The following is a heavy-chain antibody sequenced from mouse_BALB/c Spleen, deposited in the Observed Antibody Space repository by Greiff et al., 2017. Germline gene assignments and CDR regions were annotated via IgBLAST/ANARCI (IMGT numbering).Heavy chain of an antibody. CDR2: IRSKSNNYAT. CDR3: VREGYDEGYAMDY. CDR1: GFTFNTYA. D-gene: IGHD3-1*01. J-gene: IGHJ4*01. Sequence: EVQLVESGGGLVQPKGSLKLSCAASGFTFNTYAMHWVCQAPGKGLEWVARIRSKSNNYATYYADSVKDRFTISRDDSQSMLYPQMNNLKTEDTAMYYCVREGYDEGYAMDYWGQGTSVTVSS. V-gene: IGHV10-3*03.